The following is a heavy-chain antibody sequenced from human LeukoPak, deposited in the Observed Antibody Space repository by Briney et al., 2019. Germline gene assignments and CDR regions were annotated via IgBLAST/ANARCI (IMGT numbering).Heavy chain of an antibody. D-gene: IGHD3-10*01. V-gene: IGHV4-34*01. J-gene: IGHJ6*03. CDR2: INHSGST. CDR3: ARTYYGSGSLYYYYYYYMDV. CDR1: GGSFSGYY. Sequence: SETLSLTCAVYGGSFSGYYWSWIRQPPGKGLEWIGEINHSGSTNYNPSLKSRVTISVDTSKNQFSLKLSSVTAADAAVYYCARTYYGSGSLYYYYYYYMDVWGKGTTVTVSS.